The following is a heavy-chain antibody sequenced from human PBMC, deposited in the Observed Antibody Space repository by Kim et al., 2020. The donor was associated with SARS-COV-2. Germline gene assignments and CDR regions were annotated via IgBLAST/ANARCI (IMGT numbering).Heavy chain of an antibody. CDR1: GFTFSSYG. Sequence: GGSLRLSCAASGFTFSSYGMHWVRQAPGKGLEWVAVISYDGSNKYYADSVKGRFTISRDNSKNTLYLQMNSLRAEDTAVYYCAKEDGYYDLKYFDYWGQGTLVTVSS. CDR3: AKEDGYYDLKYFDY. D-gene: IGHD3-22*01. CDR2: ISYDGSNK. J-gene: IGHJ4*02. V-gene: IGHV3-30*18.